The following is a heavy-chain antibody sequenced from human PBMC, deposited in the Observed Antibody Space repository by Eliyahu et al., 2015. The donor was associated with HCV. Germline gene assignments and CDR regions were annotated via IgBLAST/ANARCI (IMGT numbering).Heavy chain of an antibody. Sequence: QVQLQESGPGLVKPSETLSLTCTVSGGSISSXYGTWIRQPPGKGLEWIAYXYYSGXTTYHPXLKSRITISVDTXKNQFSLKLSSVTAADTAVYYCASGGGGIAVAGTGGWFDPWGQGTLVTVSS. D-gene: IGHD6-19*01. CDR2: XYYSGXT. J-gene: IGHJ5*02. V-gene: IGHV4-59*01. CDR3: ASGGGGIAVAGTGGWFDP. CDR1: GGSISSXY.